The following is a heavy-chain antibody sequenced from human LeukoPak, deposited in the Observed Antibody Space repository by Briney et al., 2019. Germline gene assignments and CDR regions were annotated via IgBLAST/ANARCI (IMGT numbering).Heavy chain of an antibody. CDR2: ISGSGGNT. J-gene: IGHJ3*02. CDR1: GFTFSSYS. D-gene: IGHD6-6*01. V-gene: IGHV3-23*01. Sequence: QTGGSLRLSCAASGFTFSSYSMNWVRQAPGKGLEWVSAISGSGGNTYYADSVKGRLTISRDNSKNTLYLQMNSLRAEDTAVYYCAKDTWGRPYSSSSLAFDIWGQGTMVTVSS. CDR3: AKDTWGRPYSSSSLAFDI.